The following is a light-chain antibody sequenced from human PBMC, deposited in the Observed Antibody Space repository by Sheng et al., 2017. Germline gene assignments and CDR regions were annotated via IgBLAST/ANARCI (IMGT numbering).Light chain of an antibody. CDR3: QQYNGYSRT. CDR2: KAS. CDR1: QSISSW. V-gene: IGKV1-5*03. Sequence: DIQMTQSPSTLSASVGDRVTITCRASQSISSWLAWYQQKPGKAPKLLIYKASSLESGVPARFSGSAXGTEFTLTISSLQPDDFATYYCQQYNGYSRTFGQGTKVEIK. J-gene: IGKJ1*01.